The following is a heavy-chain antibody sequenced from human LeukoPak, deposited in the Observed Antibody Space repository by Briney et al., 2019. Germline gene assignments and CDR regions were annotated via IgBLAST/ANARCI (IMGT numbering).Heavy chain of an antibody. V-gene: IGHV4-59*01. Sequence: SETLSLTCSVSGGSIRGYYWSWTRQPPGKGLEWIGYIYYSGSTNYNPSLKSRVTISVDTSKNQFSLRLSSVTAADTAVYYCARSDGGFDPWGQGTLVTVSS. J-gene: IGHJ5*02. CDR3: ARSDGGFDP. CDR1: GGSIRGYY. CDR2: IYYSGST. D-gene: IGHD2-21*02.